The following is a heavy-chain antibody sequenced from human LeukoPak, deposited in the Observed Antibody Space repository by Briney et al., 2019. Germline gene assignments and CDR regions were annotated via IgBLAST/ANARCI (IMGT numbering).Heavy chain of an antibody. V-gene: IGHV5-51*01. CDR1: GYSFTSYW. J-gene: IGHJ3*02. CDR3: ARRNRPYYYDSSGYYLDAFGI. D-gene: IGHD3-22*01. Sequence: PGESLKISCKGSGYSFTSYWIGWVRQMPGKGLEWMGIIYPGDSDTRYSPSFQGQVSISADKSISTAYLQWSSLKASDTAMYYCARRNRPYYYDSSGYYLDAFGIWGQGTMVTVSS. CDR2: IYPGDSDT.